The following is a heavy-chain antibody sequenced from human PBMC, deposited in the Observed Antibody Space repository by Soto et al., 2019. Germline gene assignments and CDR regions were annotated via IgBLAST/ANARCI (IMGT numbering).Heavy chain of an antibody. D-gene: IGHD2-2*01. Sequence: QITLKESGPTLVKPTQTLTLTCTFSGFSLSTSGVGVGWIRQPPGNALEWLELIYWDDDKRYSPSLKSRLTINKDTSNNQVVLTMTSMDPVDTATYYCAHSTALGYCISTSCANIWFDPWGQGTLVTVSS. CDR2: IYWDDDK. CDR3: AHSTALGYCISTSCANIWFDP. V-gene: IGHV2-5*02. J-gene: IGHJ5*02. CDR1: GFSLSTSGVG.